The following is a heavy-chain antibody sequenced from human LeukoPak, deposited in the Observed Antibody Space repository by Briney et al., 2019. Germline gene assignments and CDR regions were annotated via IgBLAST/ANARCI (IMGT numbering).Heavy chain of an antibody. CDR2: IRAGGDNT. Sequence: GGTLRLSCAASGFTFSSYGMSWVRQAPGKGLEWVSGIRAGGDNTYYADSVKGRFTISRDNSKNTLYLQMNSLRAEDTAVYYCAKGMVRGVILKGFDYWGQGTLVTVSS. J-gene: IGHJ4*02. V-gene: IGHV3-23*01. CDR3: AKGMVRGVILKGFDY. CDR1: GFTFSSYG. D-gene: IGHD3-10*01.